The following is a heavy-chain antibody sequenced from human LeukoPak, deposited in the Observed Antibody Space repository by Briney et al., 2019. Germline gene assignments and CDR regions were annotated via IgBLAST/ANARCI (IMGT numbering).Heavy chain of an antibody. Sequence: GGSLRLSCAASGFTFSRYAMSWFRQAPGKGLEWVSAITDSGDNTYYADSVEGRFTISRDNYKNTLYLQMTSLRADETAVYYCARDRLIYTYWGQGTLVTVSS. CDR3: ARDRLIYTY. V-gene: IGHV3-23*01. D-gene: IGHD3/OR15-3a*01. CDR2: ITDSGDNT. CDR1: GFTFSRYA. J-gene: IGHJ4*02.